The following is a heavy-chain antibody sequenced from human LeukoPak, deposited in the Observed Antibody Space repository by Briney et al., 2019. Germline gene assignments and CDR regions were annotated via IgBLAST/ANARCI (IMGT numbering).Heavy chain of an antibody. CDR3: AKDTPGLDY. CDR2: ISYDGSNK. J-gene: IGHJ4*02. CDR1: GFTFSSYG. Sequence: GRSLRLSCAASGFTFSSYGMHWVRQAPGKGLEWVAVISYDGSNKYYADSVKGRFTISRDNSKNTLYLQMNSLRAEDTAVYYCAKDTPGLDYWGQGTLVTVSS. V-gene: IGHV3-30*18.